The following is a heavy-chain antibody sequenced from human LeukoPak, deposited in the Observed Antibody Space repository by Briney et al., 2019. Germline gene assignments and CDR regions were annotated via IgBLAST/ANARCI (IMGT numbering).Heavy chain of an antibody. J-gene: IGHJ6*04. Sequence: PGGSLRLSCATSGFTFNTYAFHWVRQAPGKGLEWVAVISCDGRNKYFADSMQGRFTISRDNSKNTLYLQMNSLRAEDTAVYYCARGGPLYYYYGLDVWGKGTTVTVSS. CDR1: GFTFNTYA. CDR2: ISCDGRNK. D-gene: IGHD1-26*01. CDR3: ARGGPLYYYYGLDV. V-gene: IGHV3-30*04.